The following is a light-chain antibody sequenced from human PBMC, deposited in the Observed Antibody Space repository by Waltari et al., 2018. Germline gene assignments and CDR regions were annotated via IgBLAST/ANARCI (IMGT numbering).Light chain of an antibody. CDR1: SSDVGSYNL. Sequence: QSALTQPASVSGSPGQSITISCTGTSSDVGSYNLVSWYQQHPGKAPKLMIYEFTKRPSGVSNRFSGSKSGKTASRTISGLQAEDEDDYYGCSDVGSIWVFGGGTKVTVL. CDR3: CSDVGSIWV. CDR2: EFT. V-gene: IGLV2-23*02. J-gene: IGLJ3*02.